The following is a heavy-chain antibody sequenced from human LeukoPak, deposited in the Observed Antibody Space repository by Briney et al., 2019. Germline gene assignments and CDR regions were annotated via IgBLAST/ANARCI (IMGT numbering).Heavy chain of an antibody. V-gene: IGHV3-30*18. CDR1: GFTFSSYG. CDR2: ISYDGSNK. Sequence: GGSLRLSCAASGFTFSSYGMHWVRQAPGKGLEWVAVISYDGSNKYYADSVKGRFTLSRDNSKNTLYLQMNSLRAEDTAVYYCAKGSQGSGWPFFDYWGQGTLVTVSS. CDR3: AKGSQGSGWPFFDY. J-gene: IGHJ4*02. D-gene: IGHD6-19*01.